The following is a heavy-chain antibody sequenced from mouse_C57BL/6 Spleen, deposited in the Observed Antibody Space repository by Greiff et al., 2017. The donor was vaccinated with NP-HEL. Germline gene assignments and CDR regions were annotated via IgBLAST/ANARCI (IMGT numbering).Heavy chain of an antibody. D-gene: IGHD3-2*02. CDR1: GYTFTDYY. CDR2: INPNNGGT. J-gene: IGHJ4*01. CDR3: ALRLLYAMDY. V-gene: IGHV1-26*01. Sequence: EVQLQQSGPELVKPGASVKISCKASGYTFTDYYMNWVKQSHGKSLEWIGDINPNNGGTSYNQKFKGKATLTVDKSSSTAYMELRSLTSEDSAVYYRALRLLYAMDYWGQGTSVTVSS.